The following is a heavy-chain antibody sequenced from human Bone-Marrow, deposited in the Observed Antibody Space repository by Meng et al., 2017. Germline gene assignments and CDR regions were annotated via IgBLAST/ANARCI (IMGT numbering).Heavy chain of an antibody. J-gene: IGHJ5*02. Sequence: QVQLVESGGGVVQPGSSLRLSFSASGFTFSTHGMHWVRQAPGKGLEWLAGILYDGSNQYYADSVKGRFTVSRDNSKNTVHLQVNSLRVEDTAVYYCAKDLLVGSTGAFDPWGQGTLVTVSS. V-gene: IGHV3-30*18. D-gene: IGHD1-26*01. CDR1: GFTFSTHG. CDR3: AKDLLVGSTGAFDP. CDR2: ILYDGSNQ.